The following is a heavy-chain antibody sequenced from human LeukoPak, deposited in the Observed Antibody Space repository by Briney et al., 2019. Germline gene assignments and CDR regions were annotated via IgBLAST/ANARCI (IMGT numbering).Heavy chain of an antibody. V-gene: IGHV3-30*02. CDR1: GFTFSSYW. Sequence: QSGGSLRLSCAASGFTFSSYWMSWVRQAPGKGLEWVAFIQFDGNNKYYADSVKGRFTISRDNSRNTLFLQMNSLRAEDTAVFYCAKKWSGDYDSSDIIDAFDIWGQGTMVTVSS. CDR2: IQFDGNNK. J-gene: IGHJ3*02. CDR3: AKKWSGDYDSSDIIDAFDI. D-gene: IGHD3-22*01.